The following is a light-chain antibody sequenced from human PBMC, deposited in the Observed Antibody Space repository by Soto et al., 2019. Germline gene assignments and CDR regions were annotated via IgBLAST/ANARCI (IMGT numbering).Light chain of an antibody. CDR2: AAS. J-gene: IGKJ1*01. Sequence: DLPVTQSPSSLSASVGARVTFTCRARQSISSSLKWYQQKPGKAPKLLIYAASSLQSGVPSRFSGSGSGTDFTLTISSLQPEDFATYYCQQIYSTPWTFGQGTKVEIK. CDR1: QSISSS. CDR3: QQIYSTPWT. V-gene: IGKV1-39*01.